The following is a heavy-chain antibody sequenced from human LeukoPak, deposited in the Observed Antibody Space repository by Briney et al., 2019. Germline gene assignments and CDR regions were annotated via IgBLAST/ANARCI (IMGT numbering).Heavy chain of an antibody. J-gene: IGHJ6*03. CDR1: GGTFSSYA. CDR2: IIPIFGTA. V-gene: IGHV1-69*13. Sequence: ASVKVSCKASGGTFSSYAISWVRQAPGQGLEWMGGIIPIFGTANYAQKFQGRVTITADESPSTAYMELSSLRSEDTAVYYCASIVVVPAENYYMDVWGKGTTVTVSS. D-gene: IGHD2-2*01. CDR3: ASIVVVPAENYYMDV.